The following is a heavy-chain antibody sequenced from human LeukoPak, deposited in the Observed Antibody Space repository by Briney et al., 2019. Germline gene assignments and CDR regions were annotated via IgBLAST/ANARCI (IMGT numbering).Heavy chain of an antibody. Sequence: GGSLRLSCAASGFTFSSYGMHWVRQAPGKGLEWVAVISYDGSNKYYAGSVKGRFTISRDNSKNTLYLQMNSLRAEDTAVYYCAKDARTGSYYYFDYWGQGTLVTVSS. CDR1: GFTFSSYG. CDR2: ISYDGSNK. CDR3: AKDARTGSYYYFDY. J-gene: IGHJ4*02. V-gene: IGHV3-30*18. D-gene: IGHD3-10*01.